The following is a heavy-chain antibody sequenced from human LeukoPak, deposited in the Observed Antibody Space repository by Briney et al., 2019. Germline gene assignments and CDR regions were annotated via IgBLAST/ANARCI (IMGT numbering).Heavy chain of an antibody. CDR2: ISSSGSTI. Sequence: PGGSLRLSCAASGFTFCSYEMNWVRQAPGKGLEWVSYISSSGSTIYYADSVKGRFTISRDNAKNSLYLQMNSLRAEDTAVYYCARDRGPNSSGWYNWFDPWGQGTLVTVSS. CDR3: ARDRGPNSSGWYNWFDP. CDR1: GFTFCSYE. J-gene: IGHJ5*02. V-gene: IGHV3-48*03. D-gene: IGHD6-19*01.